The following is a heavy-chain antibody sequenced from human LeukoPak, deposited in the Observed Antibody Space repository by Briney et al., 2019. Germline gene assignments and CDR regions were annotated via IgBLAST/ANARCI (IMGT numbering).Heavy chain of an antibody. Sequence: TGGSLRLSCAASGFTFSSYSMNWVRQAPGKGLEWVSSISTSSTYIYYADAVKGRFTISRDNAKNSLYLQMNSLRAEDTAVYYCARDPPFIIGTTFFDYWGQGTLVTVSS. D-gene: IGHD1-20*01. CDR2: ISTSSTYI. J-gene: IGHJ4*02. V-gene: IGHV3-21*01. CDR1: GFTFSSYS. CDR3: ARDPPFIIGTTFFDY.